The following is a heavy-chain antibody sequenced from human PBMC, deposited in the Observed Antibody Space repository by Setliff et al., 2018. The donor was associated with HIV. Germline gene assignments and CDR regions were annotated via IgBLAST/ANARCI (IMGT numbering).Heavy chain of an antibody. Sequence: ASVKVSCKASGYTFTGHYLHWVRQAPGQGLEWLGWVNPNSGDAIYAQNFQGRVTKTRDTSINAAYMELRGLRSDDTAVYYCARNFGLSPSGKYYYYYGMDIWGQGTTVTVSS. J-gene: IGHJ6*02. CDR1: GYTFTGHY. CDR2: VNPNSGDA. D-gene: IGHD3-10*01. V-gene: IGHV1-2*02. CDR3: ARNFGLSPSGKYYYYYGMDI.